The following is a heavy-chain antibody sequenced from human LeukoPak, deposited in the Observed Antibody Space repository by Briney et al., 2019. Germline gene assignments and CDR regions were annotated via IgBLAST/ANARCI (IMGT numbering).Heavy chain of an antibody. CDR1: GGSIRSYY. J-gene: IGHJ4*02. CDR3: ARHLNGDYFDY. D-gene: IGHD4-17*01. V-gene: IGHV4-59*01. Sequence: PSETLSLTCTVSGGSIRSYYWSWIRQPPGKGLEWIGYIYYSGSTNYNPSLKSRVTISVDTSKNHFSLKLSSVTAADTAVYYCARHLNGDYFDYWGQGTQVTVSS. CDR2: IYYSGST.